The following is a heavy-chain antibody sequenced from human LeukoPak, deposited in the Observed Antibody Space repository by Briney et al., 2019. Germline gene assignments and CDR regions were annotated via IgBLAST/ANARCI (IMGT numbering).Heavy chain of an antibody. D-gene: IGHD2-21*02. CDR3: ARVDCSGNCQFRNWFDA. V-gene: IGHV5-51*01. CDR1: GYSFTSHW. Sequence: NLGESLKTCCKGSGYSFTSHWICWVRQMPGKGLEWRGIIYLGDSDTRYSPSCQGQVTISADKPIPTAYLQGNSLKASDTAMYYCARVDCSGNCQFRNWFDAWGQGTLVIVSS. J-gene: IGHJ5*02. CDR2: IYLGDSDT.